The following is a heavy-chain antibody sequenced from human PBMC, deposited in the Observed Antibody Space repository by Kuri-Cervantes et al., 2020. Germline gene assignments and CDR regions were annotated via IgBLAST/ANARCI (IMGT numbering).Heavy chain of an antibody. V-gene: IGHV3-9*01. CDR2: ISWNSGSI. D-gene: IGHD3-10*01. J-gene: IGHJ2*01. Sequence: GGSLRLSCAASGFTFDDYAMHWVRQAPGKGLEWVSGISWNSGSIGYADSVKGRFTISRDNAKNSLYLQMNSLRAEDTAVYYCARDLVLLWFGEPPGGYFDLWGRGTLVTVSS. CDR1: GFTFDDYA. CDR3: ARDLVLLWFGEPPGGYFDL.